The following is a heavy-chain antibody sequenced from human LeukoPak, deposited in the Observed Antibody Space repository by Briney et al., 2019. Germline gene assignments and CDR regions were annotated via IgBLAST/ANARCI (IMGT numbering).Heavy chain of an antibody. V-gene: IGHV1-18*01. J-gene: IGHJ3*02. D-gene: IGHD3-3*01. Sequence: GASVKVSCKASGYTFTSYGISWVRQAPGQGLEWMGWISAYNGNTNYAQKLQGRVTMTTDTSTSTAYMELRSLRSDDTAVYYCARCWAGGRSLRGRDAFDIWGQGTMVTVSS. CDR1: GYTFTSYG. CDR2: ISAYNGNT. CDR3: ARCWAGGRSLRGRDAFDI.